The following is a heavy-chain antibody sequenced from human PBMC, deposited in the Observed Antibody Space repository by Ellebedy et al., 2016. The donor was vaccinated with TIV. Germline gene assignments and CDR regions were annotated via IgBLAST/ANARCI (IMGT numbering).Heavy chain of an antibody. CDR2: ISYDGSNK. CDR1: GFTFSSYD. V-gene: IGHV3-30*03. D-gene: IGHD4-17*01. J-gene: IGHJ6*02. CDR3: ARVNGDYVPYYYYGMDV. Sequence: GGSLRLXXAASGFTFSSYDMNWVRQAPGKGLEWVAVISYDGSNKYYADSVKGRFTISRDNSKNTLYLQMNSLRAEDTAVYYCARVNGDYVPYYYYGMDVWGQGTTVTVSS.